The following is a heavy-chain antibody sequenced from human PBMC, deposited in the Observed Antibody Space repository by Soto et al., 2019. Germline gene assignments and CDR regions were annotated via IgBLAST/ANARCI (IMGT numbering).Heavy chain of an antibody. CDR1: GFTFSSYA. D-gene: IGHD4-17*01. Sequence: GGSLRLSCAASGFTFSSYAMHWVRQAPGKGLEWVAVISYDGSNKYYADSVKGRFTISRDNSKNTLYLQMNSLRAEDTAVYYCASSVTTPFDYWGQGTLVTVSS. V-gene: IGHV3-30-3*01. J-gene: IGHJ4*02. CDR2: ISYDGSNK. CDR3: ASSVTTPFDY.